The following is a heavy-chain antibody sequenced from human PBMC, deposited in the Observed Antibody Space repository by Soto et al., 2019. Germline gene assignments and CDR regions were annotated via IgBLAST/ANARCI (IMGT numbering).Heavy chain of an antibody. J-gene: IGHJ4*02. CDR1: GFTFSSYA. CDR3: AYGSTPIDY. CDR2: ISGSGGST. Sequence: EVRLLESGGGLVQPGGSLRLACAASGFTFSSYAMSWVRQAPGKGLEWVSAISGSGGSTYYAGSVKGRFTISRDKSKNTLYLQMNSLRAEDTAVYYCAYGSTPIDYWGQGTLVTVSS. D-gene: IGHD6-13*01. V-gene: IGHV3-23*01.